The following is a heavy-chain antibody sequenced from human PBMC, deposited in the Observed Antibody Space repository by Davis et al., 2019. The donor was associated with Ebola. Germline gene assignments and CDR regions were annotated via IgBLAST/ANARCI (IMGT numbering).Heavy chain of an antibody. CDR2: ISWNSGSI. J-gene: IGHJ6*02. V-gene: IGHV3-9*01. CDR1: GFTFSSYG. Sequence: GGSLTLSCAASGFTFSSYGMHWVRQAPGKGLEWVSGISWNSGSIGYADSVKGRFTISRDNAKNSLYLQMNSLRAEDTALYYCAKGKGGSYYYYGMDVWGQGTTVTVSS. CDR3: AKGKGGSYYYYGMDV.